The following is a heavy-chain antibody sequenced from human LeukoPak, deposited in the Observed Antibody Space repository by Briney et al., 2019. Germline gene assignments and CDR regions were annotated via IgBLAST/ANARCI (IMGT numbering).Heavy chain of an antibody. CDR3: ARAHMGDFDY. CDR1: GFTFSSYS. CDR2: ISSRSSYI. D-gene: IGHD3-16*01. J-gene: IGHJ4*02. V-gene: IGHV3-21*01. Sequence: GGSLRLSCAASGFTFSSYSMNWVRQAPGKGLEWVSSISSRSSYIYYADSVKGRFTISRDNAKNSLYLQMNSLRAEDTAVYYCARAHMGDFDYWGQGTLVTVSS.